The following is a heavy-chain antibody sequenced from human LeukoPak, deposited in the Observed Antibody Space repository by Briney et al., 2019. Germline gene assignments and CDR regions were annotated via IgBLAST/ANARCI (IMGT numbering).Heavy chain of an antibody. J-gene: IGHJ4*02. D-gene: IGHD1-26*01. CDR2: INPSGGST. V-gene: IGHV1-46*01. CDR1: GYTFTSYG. CDR3: ARGRGSSNPYYFDY. Sequence: ASVKVSCKASGYTFTSYGTSGVRQAPGQGLEWMGIINPSGGSTSYAQKFQGGVTMTRDTSTSTVYMELSSLRSEDTAVYYCARGRGSSNPYYFDYWGQGTLVTVSS.